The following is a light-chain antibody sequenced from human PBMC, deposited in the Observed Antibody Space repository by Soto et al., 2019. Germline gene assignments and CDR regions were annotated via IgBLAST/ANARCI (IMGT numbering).Light chain of an antibody. CDR2: AES. J-gene: IGKJ5*01. CDR3: QKDKSCQIT. V-gene: IGKV1-12*01. Sequence: ITQSPSSVPAAVGESGSITCXESKGIRRWLEWYKKKKGKEXKXXXYAESSLESGVHSRLRGSGSGNDFNINISSLQPEDFETYYCQKDKSCQITFGDGTSLEI. CDR1: KGIRRW.